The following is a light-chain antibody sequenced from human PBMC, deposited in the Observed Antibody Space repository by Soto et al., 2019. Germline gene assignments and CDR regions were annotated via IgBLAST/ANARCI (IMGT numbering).Light chain of an antibody. CDR1: QGINTW. J-gene: IGKJ5*01. CDR2: AGS. V-gene: IGKV1-9*01. Sequence: IQLTQSPSYLSASEGDRVTITCRASQGINTWLAWYQQKAGKAPKLLIYAGSTLQSGVPSRFSGSGSGTDFTLTINSLQPEDFATYYCQQANSFPITFGQGTRLEIK. CDR3: QQANSFPIT.